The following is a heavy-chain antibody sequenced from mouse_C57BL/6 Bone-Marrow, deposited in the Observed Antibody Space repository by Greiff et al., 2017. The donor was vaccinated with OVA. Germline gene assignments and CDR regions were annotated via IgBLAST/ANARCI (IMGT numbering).Heavy chain of an antibody. V-gene: IGHV7-3*01. J-gene: IGHJ4*01. D-gene: IGHD2-4*01. Sequence: EVTLVESGGGLVQPGGSLSLSCAASGFTFTDYYMSWVRQPPGKALEWLGFIRNKANGYTTEYSVSVKGRFTISRDNSQSILYLQMNALRAEDSATYYCARSYDYDGYAMDYWGQGTSVTVSS. CDR3: ARSYDYDGYAMDY. CDR2: IRNKANGYTT. CDR1: GFTFTDYY.